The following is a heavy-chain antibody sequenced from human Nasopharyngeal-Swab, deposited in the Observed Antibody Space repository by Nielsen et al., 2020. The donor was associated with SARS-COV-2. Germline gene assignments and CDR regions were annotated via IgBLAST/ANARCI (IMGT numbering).Heavy chain of an antibody. J-gene: IGHJ6*02. CDR2: IYPDDSNT. CDR3: ARPMRPMGHYYFGMDV. Sequence: EESLKISCKGSGYSFTTYWIGWVRQMPGKGLEWMGIIYPDDSNTRYSPSFQGQVTISVDKYSSTAYLQWSSLKASDTAIYYCARPMRPMGHYYFGMDVWGQGTTVTVSS. D-gene: IGHD1-26*01. CDR1: GYSFTTYW. V-gene: IGHV5-51*01.